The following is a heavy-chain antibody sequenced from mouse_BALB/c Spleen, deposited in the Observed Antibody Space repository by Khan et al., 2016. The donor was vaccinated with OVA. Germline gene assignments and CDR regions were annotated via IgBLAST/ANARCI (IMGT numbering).Heavy chain of an antibody. CDR1: GFSLSSSGMG. CDR2: IWGDDDK. Sequence: QVTLKESGPGILQPSQTLRLTCSFSGFSLSSSGMGVGWISQPSGKGLEWLAHIWGDDDKRHNPAMKSRLTVTKDTHTNQEFPKIDSGDNEDNATSYCSRIEWFRDYAMDYWGQGTSVTVSS. J-gene: IGHJ4*01. V-gene: IGHV8-8*01. CDR3: SRIEWFRDYAMDY. D-gene: IGHD2-2*01.